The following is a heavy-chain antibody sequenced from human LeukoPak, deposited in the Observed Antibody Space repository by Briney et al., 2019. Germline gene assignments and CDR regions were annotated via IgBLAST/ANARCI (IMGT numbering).Heavy chain of an antibody. J-gene: IGHJ6*02. V-gene: IGHV4-4*07. D-gene: IGHD1-14*01. Sequence: SETLSLTCTVSGGPFSNYYWSWVRQPAGKGLEWIGRIYTSGSTNYNPSVKSRVTMSVDTSNDQFSLKLTSVTAADTAVYYCARQPPQYYGMDVWGQGTTVTVSS. CDR3: ARQPPQYYGMDV. CDR1: GGPFSNYY. CDR2: IYTSGST.